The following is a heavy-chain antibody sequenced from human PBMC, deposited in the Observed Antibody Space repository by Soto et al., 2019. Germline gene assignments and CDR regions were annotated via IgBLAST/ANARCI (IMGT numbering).Heavy chain of an antibody. Sequence: PGGSLRLSCAASGFTFSSYAMSWVRQAPGRGLEWVSAISGSGGSTYYADSVKGRFTISRDNSKNTLYLQMNSLRAEDTAVYYCAKDIVVVVAATVLYWCQATLVTVST. CDR2: ISGSGGST. V-gene: IGHV3-23*01. D-gene: IGHD2-15*01. J-gene: IGHJ4*02. CDR3: AKDIVVVVAATVLY. CDR1: GFTFSSYA.